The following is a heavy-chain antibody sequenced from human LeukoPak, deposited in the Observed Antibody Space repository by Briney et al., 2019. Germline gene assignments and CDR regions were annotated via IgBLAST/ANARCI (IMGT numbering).Heavy chain of an antibody. V-gene: IGHV3-23*01. Sequence: GGSLRLSCAASGFTFSSYAMTWVRQAPGKGLQWVSAVSGSGAHTYYADSVKGRFTISRDNSKNTLYLQMNSLRAEDTAVYYCAKDYLYFDWYQYYFDYWGQGTLVTVSS. CDR1: GFTFSSYA. CDR3: AKDYLYFDWYQYYFDY. D-gene: IGHD3-9*01. CDR2: VSGSGAHT. J-gene: IGHJ4*02.